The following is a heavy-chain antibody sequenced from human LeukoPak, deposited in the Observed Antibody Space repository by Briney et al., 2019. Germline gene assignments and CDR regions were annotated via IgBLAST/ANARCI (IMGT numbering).Heavy chain of an antibody. CDR2: INPNSGNT. J-gene: IGHJ4*02. D-gene: IGHD3/OR15-3a*01. V-gene: IGHV1-2*02. Sequence: ASVKVSCKASGYTFTGYYMHWVRQAPGQGLEWMGWINPNSGNTNYAQKLQGRVTMTRDMSTSTVYMELSSLRSEDTAVYYCARDRMIFGVVGGFESDYWGQGTLVTVSS. CDR1: GYTFTGYY. CDR3: ARDRMIFGVVGGFESDY.